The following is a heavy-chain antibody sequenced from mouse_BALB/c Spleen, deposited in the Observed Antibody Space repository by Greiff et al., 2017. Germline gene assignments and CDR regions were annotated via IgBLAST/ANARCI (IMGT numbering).Heavy chain of an antibody. CDR3: ARNYRSFDYFDY. D-gene: IGHD2-14*01. CDR1: GYTFTDYN. Sequence: DVKLQESGPELVKPGASVKIPCKASGYTFTDYNMDWVKQSHGKSLEWIGDINPNNGGTIYNQKFKGKATLTVDKSSSTAYMELRSLTSEDTAVYYCARNYRSFDYFDYWGQGTTLTVSS. V-gene: IGHV1-18*01. CDR2: INPNNGGT. J-gene: IGHJ2*01.